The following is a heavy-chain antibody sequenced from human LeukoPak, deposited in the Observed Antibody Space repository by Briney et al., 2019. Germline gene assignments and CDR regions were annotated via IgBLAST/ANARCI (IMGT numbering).Heavy chain of an antibody. D-gene: IGHD2/OR15-2a*01. V-gene: IGHV3-48*01. Sequence: PGGSLRLSCEVSGLTFSTYSMNWVRQAPGKGLEWISYISSSGSIRYYADSVKGRFTISRDNSKNTVYLQMRNLRVEHTAVYYCAKVVAGNIDYYFDYWGQGILVAVST. J-gene: IGHJ4*02. CDR3: AKVVAGNIDYYFDY. CDR2: ISSSGSIR. CDR1: GLTFSTYS.